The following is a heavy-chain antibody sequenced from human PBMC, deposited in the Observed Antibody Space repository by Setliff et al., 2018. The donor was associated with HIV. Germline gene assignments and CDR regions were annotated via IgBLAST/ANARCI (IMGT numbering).Heavy chain of an antibody. Sequence: GGSLRLSCAASGFTFNTYAMSWVRQAPGKGLEWVADISYAGFDGSSKYYADSVKGRFTIYRHNAENSLFLQMDSLRAEDTAVYYCARLSPPDDYGDLGGVDYWGQGTLVTVSS. CDR2: ISYAGFDGSSK. CDR3: ARLSPPDDYGDLGGVDY. V-gene: IGHV3-30*04. CDR1: GFTFNTYA. J-gene: IGHJ4*02. D-gene: IGHD4-17*01.